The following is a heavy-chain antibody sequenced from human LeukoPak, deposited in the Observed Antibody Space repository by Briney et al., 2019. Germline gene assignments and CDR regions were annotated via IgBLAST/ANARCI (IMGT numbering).Heavy chain of an antibody. Sequence: GGSLRLSCAASGFTFSSYSMNWVRQAPGKGLEWVSTLSASGDNTYYADSVKGRFTISRDNSKNTLYLQMNSLRAEDTAIYYCAKARYCTGGSCYFDYWGQGTLVTVSS. V-gene: IGHV3-23*01. CDR2: LSASGDNT. J-gene: IGHJ4*02. D-gene: IGHD2-15*01. CDR1: GFTFSSYS. CDR3: AKARYCTGGSCYFDY.